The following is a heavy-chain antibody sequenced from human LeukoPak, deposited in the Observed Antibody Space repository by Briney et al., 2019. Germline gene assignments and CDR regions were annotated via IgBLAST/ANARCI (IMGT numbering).Heavy chain of an antibody. J-gene: IGHJ6*03. Sequence: GGSLRLSCAASGFTFSSYAMHWVRQAPGKGLEWVAVISYDGSNKYYADSVKGRFTISRDNSKNTLYLQVNSLRAEDTAVYYXXXXXXXXXXXNCYSGGLGYMDVWGKGTTVTISS. CDR3: XXXXXXXXXXNCYSGGLGYMDV. CDR2: ISYDGSNK. CDR1: GFTFSSYA. D-gene: IGHD2-15*01. V-gene: IGHV3-30*04.